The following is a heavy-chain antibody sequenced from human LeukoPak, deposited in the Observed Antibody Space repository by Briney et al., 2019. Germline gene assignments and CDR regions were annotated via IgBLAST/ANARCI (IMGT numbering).Heavy chain of an antibody. V-gene: IGHV3-21*01. Sequence: GGSLRLSCVASGFSFNTYWMNWVRQAPGKGLEWVSSISSSSSYIYYADSVKGRFTISRDNAKNSLYLQMNSLRAEDTAVYYCARSEPTGVWFVYWGQGTLVTVSS. CDR1: GFSFNTYW. J-gene: IGHJ4*02. CDR2: ISSSSSYI. D-gene: IGHD3-10*01. CDR3: ARSEPTGVWFVY.